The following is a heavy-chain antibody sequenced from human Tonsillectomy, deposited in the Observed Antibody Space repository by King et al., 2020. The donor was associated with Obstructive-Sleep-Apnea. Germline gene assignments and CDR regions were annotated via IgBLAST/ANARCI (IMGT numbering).Heavy chain of an antibody. CDR2: VSYDGSQI. CDR3: AKNGGSSGWFNDAYDI. CDR1: GFTFSTYG. V-gene: IGHV3-30*18. Sequence: VQLVESGGGVVQPGRSLRLSCAASGFTFSTYGMHWVRQAPGKGLEWVAVVSYDGSQIYYTESVKGRFTNSRDNSKNTLYLQMNSLRPEDTAVYYCAKNGGSSGWFNDAYDIWGQGTMVTVSS. D-gene: IGHD6-19*01. J-gene: IGHJ3*02.